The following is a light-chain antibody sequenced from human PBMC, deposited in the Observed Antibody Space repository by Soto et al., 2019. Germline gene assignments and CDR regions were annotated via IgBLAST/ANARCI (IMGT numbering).Light chain of an antibody. CDR1: QGFSNS. J-gene: IGKJ4*01. CDR3: QKYDSAPLT. CDR2: GAS. V-gene: IGKV1-27*01. Sequence: DIQMTQSPSSLTASVGDRVPISCRASQGFSNSLAWYQQKPGEVPTLLIYGASILQSGVPSRFSGSGSGTEFTLTIGSLQPEDVATYYCQKYDSAPLTFGGGTKVEIK.